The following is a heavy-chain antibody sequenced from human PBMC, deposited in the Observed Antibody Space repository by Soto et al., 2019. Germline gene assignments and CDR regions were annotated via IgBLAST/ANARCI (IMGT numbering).Heavy chain of an antibody. V-gene: IGHV1-18*04. CDR1: GYTFTSYG. CDR2: ISAYNGNT. J-gene: IGHJ6*02. CDR3: ARDRPYYDILTGYDFYYYYYGMDV. Sequence: ASVKVSCKASGYTFTSYGISWVRQAPGQGLEWMGWISAYNGNTNYAQKLQGRVTMTTDTSTSTAYMELRSLRSDDTAVYYCARDRPYYDILTGYDFYYYYYGMDVWGQGTTVTVSS. D-gene: IGHD3-9*01.